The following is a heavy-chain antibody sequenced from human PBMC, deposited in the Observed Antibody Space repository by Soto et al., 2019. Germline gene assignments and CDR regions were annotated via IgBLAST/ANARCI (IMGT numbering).Heavy chain of an antibody. CDR2: IYYSGST. V-gene: IGHV4-30-4*01. Sequence: SETLSLTCTVSGGSISSGDYYWSWIRQPPGKGLEWIGYIYYSGSTNYNPSLKSRVTISVDTSKNQFSLKLSSVTAADTAVYYCARGSGYGSGSYYNVAPFDYWGQGTLVTVSS. CDR3: ARGSGYGSGSYYNVAPFDY. D-gene: IGHD3-10*01. CDR1: GGSISSGDYY. J-gene: IGHJ4*02.